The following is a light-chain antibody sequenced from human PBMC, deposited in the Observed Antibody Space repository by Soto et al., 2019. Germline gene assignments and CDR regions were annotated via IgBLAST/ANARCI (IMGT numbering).Light chain of an antibody. CDR1: QTVSSN. J-gene: IGKJ3*01. CDR3: QQYNDLHPFT. CDR2: GAS. V-gene: IGKV3-15*01. Sequence: EIVMTQSPATLSVSPGERATLSCRASQTVSSNLAWYQQKPCQAPRLLIYGASTRAPGIPARFSGSGSGTEFTLTISSLQSEDFAFYYCQQYNDLHPFTIGPGTRVDIK.